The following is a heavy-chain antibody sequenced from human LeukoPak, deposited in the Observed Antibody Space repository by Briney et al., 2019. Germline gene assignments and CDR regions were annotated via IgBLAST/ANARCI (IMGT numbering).Heavy chain of an antibody. Sequence: GASVKVSCTASGYTFTSYYMHWVRQAPGQGLEWMGIINPSGGSTSYAQKFQGRVTMTRDMSTSTVYMELSSLRSEDTAVYYCARAQDDYYDSSGYPDYWGQGTLVTVSS. CDR1: GYTFTSYY. CDR2: INPSGGST. V-gene: IGHV1-46*01. D-gene: IGHD3-22*01. CDR3: ARAQDDYYDSSGYPDY. J-gene: IGHJ4*02.